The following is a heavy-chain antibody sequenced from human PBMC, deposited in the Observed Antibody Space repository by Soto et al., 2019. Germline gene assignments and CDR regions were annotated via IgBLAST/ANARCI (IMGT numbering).Heavy chain of an antibody. J-gene: IGHJ6*02. CDR3: ARADDFWSGYYSDV. V-gene: IGHV4-34*01. D-gene: IGHD3-3*01. CDR2: INHSGST. CDR1: GGSFSGYY. Sequence: ETLSLTCAVFGGSFSGYYWSWIRQPPGKGLEWIGEINHSGSTNYNPSLKSRVTISVDTSKNQFSLKLSSVTAADTAVYYCARADDFWSGYYSDVWGQGTTVTVSS.